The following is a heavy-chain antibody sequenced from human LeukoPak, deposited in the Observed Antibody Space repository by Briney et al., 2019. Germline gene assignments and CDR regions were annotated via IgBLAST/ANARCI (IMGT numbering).Heavy chain of an antibody. V-gene: IGHV3-21*01. CDR3: ARGLYPDYYVSSGSSPPEH. J-gene: IGHJ1*01. CDR1: GFTFSSYS. CDR2: ISSSGSYI. Sequence: GGSLRLFCAASGFTFSSYSMNWVRQAPGKGLEWVSSISSSGSYIYYADSMQGRFTISRDNSKNSLFLQMNSLRAEDTAVYYCARGLYPDYYVSSGSSPPEHWGQGTLVTVSS. D-gene: IGHD3-22*01.